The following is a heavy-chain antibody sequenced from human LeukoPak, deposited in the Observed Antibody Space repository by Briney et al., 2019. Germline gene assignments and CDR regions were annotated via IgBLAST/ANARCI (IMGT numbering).Heavy chain of an antibody. J-gene: IGHJ5*02. CDR1: GFTFSSYS. D-gene: IGHD3-10*01. CDR2: ISSSSSTI. CDR3: ARVRGVTMVRGVPRGFDP. V-gene: IGHV3-48*01. Sequence: GGSLRLSCAASGFTFSSYSMNWVRQAPGKGLEWVSYISSSSSTIYYADSVKGRFTISRDNAKNSLYLQMNSLRAEDTAVYYCARVRGVTMVRGVPRGFDPWGQGTLVTVSS.